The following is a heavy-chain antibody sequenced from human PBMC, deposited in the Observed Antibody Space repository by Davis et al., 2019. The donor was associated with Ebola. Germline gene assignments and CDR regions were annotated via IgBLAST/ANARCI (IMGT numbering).Heavy chain of an antibody. CDR1: GFTFSGYG. J-gene: IGHJ4*02. D-gene: IGHD1-26*01. CDR2: ISYDGSNK. Sequence: GGSLRLSCAASGFTFSGYGMHWVRQAPGKGLEWVAVISYDGSNKYYADSVKGRFTISRDNSKNTLYLQMNSLRAEDTAVYYCAKRSGPFDYWGQGTLVTVSS. V-gene: IGHV3-30*18. CDR3: AKRSGPFDY.